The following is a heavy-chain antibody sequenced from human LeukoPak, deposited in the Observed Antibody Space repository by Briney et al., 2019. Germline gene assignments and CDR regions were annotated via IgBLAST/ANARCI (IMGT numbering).Heavy chain of an antibody. CDR3: ARDSWAVAIDY. CDR1: GYTFTSYY. Sequence: ASVKVSCKASGYTFTSYYMHWVRQAPGQGLEWMGIINPSGGSTSYAQKFQGRVTMTTDTSTSTAYMELRSLRSDDTAVYYCARDSWAVAIDYWGQGTLVTVSS. V-gene: IGHV1-46*01. CDR2: INPSGGST. J-gene: IGHJ4*02. D-gene: IGHD3-16*01.